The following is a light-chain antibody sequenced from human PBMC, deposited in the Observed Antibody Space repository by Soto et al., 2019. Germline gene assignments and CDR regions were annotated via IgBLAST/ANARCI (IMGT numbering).Light chain of an antibody. J-gene: IGKJ1*01. CDR2: LGS. Sequence: ETLMTQSPLSLPVTPGEPASIACRSRHSLLHSNGYNYLDWYLQKPGQSPQLLIYLGSNRASGVPDRFSGSGSGTDFTLKISRVEAEDVGVYYCMQPLQSWTFGQGTKVDIK. CDR3: MQPLQSWT. CDR1: HSLLHSNGYNY. V-gene: IGKV2-28*01.